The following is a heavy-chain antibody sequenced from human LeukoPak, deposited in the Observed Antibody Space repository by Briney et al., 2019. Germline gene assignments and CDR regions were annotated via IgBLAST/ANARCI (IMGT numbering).Heavy chain of an antibody. Sequence: PGGSLRLSCAASGFTFSSYGMHWVRQAPGKGLEWVAVISYDGSNKYYADYVKGRFTISRDNSKNTLYLQMNSLRAEDTAVYYCAKDLGGSGYGEGEFDYWGQGTLVTVSS. J-gene: IGHJ4*02. V-gene: IGHV3-30*18. D-gene: IGHD5-12*01. CDR1: GFTFSSYG. CDR2: ISYDGSNK. CDR3: AKDLGGSGYGEGEFDY.